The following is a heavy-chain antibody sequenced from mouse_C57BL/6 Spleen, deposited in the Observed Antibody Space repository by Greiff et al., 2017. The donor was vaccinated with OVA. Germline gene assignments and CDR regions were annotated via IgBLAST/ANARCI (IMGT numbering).Heavy chain of an antibody. J-gene: IGHJ2*01. CDR3: TREGTTVVATSYFDY. Sequence: QVQLQQPGAELVMPGASVKLSCKASGYTFTSYWMHWVKQRPGQGLEWIGEIDPSDSYTNYNQKFKGKSTLTVDKSSSTAYMQLSSLTSEDSAVYYCTREGTTVVATSYFDYWGQGTTLTVSS. V-gene: IGHV1-69*01. CDR1: GYTFTSYW. CDR2: IDPSDSYT. D-gene: IGHD1-1*01.